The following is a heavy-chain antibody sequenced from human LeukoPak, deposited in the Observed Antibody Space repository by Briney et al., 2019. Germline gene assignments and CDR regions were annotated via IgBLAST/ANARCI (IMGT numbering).Heavy chain of an antibody. J-gene: IGHJ5*02. CDR2: ISGSGGST. V-gene: IGHV3-23*01. CDR1: GFTFSSYA. CDR3: AKVPPTTDYYGSGSYPLHDNWFDP. Sequence: TGGSLRLSCAASGFTFSSYAMSWVRQAPGKGLEWVSAISGSGGSTYYADSVKGRFTISRDNSKNTLYLQMNSLRAEDTAVYYCAKVPPTTDYYGSGSYPLHDNWFDPWGQGTLVTVSS. D-gene: IGHD3-10*01.